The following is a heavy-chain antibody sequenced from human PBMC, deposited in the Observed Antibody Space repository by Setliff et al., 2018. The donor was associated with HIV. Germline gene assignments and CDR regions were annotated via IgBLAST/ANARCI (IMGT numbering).Heavy chain of an antibody. Sequence: SETLSLTCTLSGGSITNTTYYWGWIRQPPGKGLEWIGTFNHSGKTYYNSSLKTRVTMSIDTSKNQFSLKLSSVTAADTAVYYCARGFLEWLFWFDPWGQGTLVTVSS. D-gene: IGHD3-3*01. CDR3: ARGFLEWLFWFDP. CDR1: GGSITNTTYY. V-gene: IGHV4-39*07. J-gene: IGHJ5*02. CDR2: FNHSGKT.